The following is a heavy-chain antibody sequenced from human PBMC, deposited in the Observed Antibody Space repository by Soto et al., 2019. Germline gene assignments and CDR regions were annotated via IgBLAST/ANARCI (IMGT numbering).Heavy chain of an antibody. CDR3: ARDRVTIFGVVSNSFDY. Sequence: SVKVSCNASGYTLTSYGISWVRQAPGQGLEWMGWISAYNGNTNYAQKLQGRVTMNKDTSTSTDYMELSSLRSDDTAVYYCARDRVTIFGVVSNSFDYWGQGTLVTVSS. V-gene: IGHV1-18*01. CDR1: GYTLTSYG. J-gene: IGHJ4*02. D-gene: IGHD3-3*01. CDR2: ISAYNGNT.